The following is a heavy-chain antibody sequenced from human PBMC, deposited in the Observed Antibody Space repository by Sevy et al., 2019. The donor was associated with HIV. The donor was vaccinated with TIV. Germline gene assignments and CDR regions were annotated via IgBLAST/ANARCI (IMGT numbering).Heavy chain of an antibody. V-gene: IGHV3-23*01. CDR1: GLTFSSHA. J-gene: IGHJ4*02. CDR2: ISGSGETT. Sequence: GGSLRLSFAASGLTFSSHAMSWVRQPPGRGLEWVSAISGSGETTSYADSVKGRFTISRDNSKNTLYLLMNGLRAADTAVYFCAKDSMLPRWRGYFDPWGQGTLVTVSS. CDR3: AKDSMLPRWRGYFDP. D-gene: IGHD2-2*01.